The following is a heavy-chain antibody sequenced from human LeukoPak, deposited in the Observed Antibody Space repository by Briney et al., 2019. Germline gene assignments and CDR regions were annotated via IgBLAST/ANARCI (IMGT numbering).Heavy chain of an antibody. Sequence: ASETLSLTCTVSGGSISSYYWSWIRQPPGKGLEWIGYIYYSGSTNYNPSLKSRVTISVDTSKNQFSLKLSSVTAADTAVYYCAREAGPAATRHYYYYYMDAWGKGTTVTVSS. CDR3: AREAGPAATRHYYYYYMDA. V-gene: IGHV4-59*12. J-gene: IGHJ6*03. CDR1: GGSISSYY. D-gene: IGHD2-2*01. CDR2: IYYSGST.